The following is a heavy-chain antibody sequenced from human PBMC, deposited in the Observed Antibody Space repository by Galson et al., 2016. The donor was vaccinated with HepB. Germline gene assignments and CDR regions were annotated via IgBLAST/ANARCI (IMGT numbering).Heavy chain of an antibody. Sequence: ETLSLTCTVSGGSINSYYWSWIRQPPGKGLEWIGYIYYSGSTKSTTYNPPLNSRVTISVDTYKNHVSLDLKSVTAADTATYYCARTDGDYGDALDLWGPGTMVTVSS. V-gene: IGHV4-59*01. CDR1: GGSINSYY. CDR3: ARTDGDYGDALDL. J-gene: IGHJ3*01. CDR2: IYYSGST. D-gene: IGHD4-17*01.